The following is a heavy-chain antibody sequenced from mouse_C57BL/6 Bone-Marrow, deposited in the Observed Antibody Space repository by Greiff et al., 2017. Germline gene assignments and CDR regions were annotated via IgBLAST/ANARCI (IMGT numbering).Heavy chain of an antibody. J-gene: IGHJ3*01. D-gene: IGHD1-1*01. Sequence: EVKLMESGGGLVQSGRSLRLSCATSGFTFSDFYMESVRQAPGKGLEWIAASRNKANDYTTEYSASVKGRFIVSRDTAQSILYLQMNALRAEDTAIYYCARDADYYGSRFAYWGQGTLVTVSA. V-gene: IGHV7-1*01. CDR3: ARDADYYGSRFAY. CDR2: SRNKANDYTT. CDR1: GFTFSDFY.